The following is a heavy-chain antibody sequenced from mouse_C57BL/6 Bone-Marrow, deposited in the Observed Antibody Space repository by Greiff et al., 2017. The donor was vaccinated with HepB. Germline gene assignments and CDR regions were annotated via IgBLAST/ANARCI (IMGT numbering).Heavy chain of an antibody. D-gene: IGHD1-1*01. CDR3: ARGGDYYGSSRGCFDY. CDR2: ILPGSGST. V-gene: IGHV1-9*01. CDR1: GYTFTGYW. J-gene: IGHJ2*01. Sequence: QVQLKESGAELMKPGASVKLSCKATGYTFTGYWMEWVKQRPGHGLEWIGEILPGSGSTNYNEKFKGKATFTADTSSNTAYMQLSSLTTEDSAIYYGARGGDYYGSSRGCFDYWGQGTTLTVSS.